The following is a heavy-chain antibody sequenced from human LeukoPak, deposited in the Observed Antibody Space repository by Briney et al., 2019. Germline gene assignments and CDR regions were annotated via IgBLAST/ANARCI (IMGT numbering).Heavy chain of an antibody. J-gene: IGHJ4*02. CDR3: AKRTSSRAFDY. V-gene: IGHV3-23*01. CDR2: IASSGGGT. CDR1: GFIFNTYA. D-gene: IGHD6-13*01. Sequence: GGSLRLSCAASGFIFNTYAMSWVRQAPGKGLEWVSAIASSGGGTYYTDSVKGRFTIFRDNSKNTLYLQMNSLRGEDMAVYYCAKRTSSRAFDYWGQGTLVTVSS.